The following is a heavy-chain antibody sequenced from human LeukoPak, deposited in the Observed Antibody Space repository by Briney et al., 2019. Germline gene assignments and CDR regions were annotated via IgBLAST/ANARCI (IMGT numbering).Heavy chain of an antibody. CDR2: IRSNNENT. CDR1: GFTFSGYA. Sequence: SGGSLRLSCAVSGFTFSGYALSWVRQAPGKGLESVSLIRSNNENTYYADSVRGRFTISRDYSKNRLYLQMNSLGDEDTAVYYCARGAGSPYYFDYWGLGTLVTVSS. CDR3: ARGAGSPYYFDY. D-gene: IGHD1-1*01. V-gene: IGHV3-23*01. J-gene: IGHJ4*02.